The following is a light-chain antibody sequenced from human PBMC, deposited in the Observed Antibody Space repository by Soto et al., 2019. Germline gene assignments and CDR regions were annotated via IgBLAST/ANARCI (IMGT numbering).Light chain of an antibody. J-gene: IGLJ3*02. CDR1: SSDIGRNS. Sequence: QSVLTQPPSVSGTPGQTVTISCSGGSSDIGRNSVNWYQHLPGTAPRVLIYTNNQRPSGVPDRFSGSKSGTSASLAISGLRSEDEADYYGATWDDSRNGVFGGGTKLTVL. V-gene: IGLV1-44*01. CDR3: ATWDDSRNGV. CDR2: TNN.